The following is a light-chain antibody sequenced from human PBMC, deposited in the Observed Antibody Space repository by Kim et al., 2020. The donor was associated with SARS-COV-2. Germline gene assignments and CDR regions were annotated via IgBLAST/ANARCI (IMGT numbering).Light chain of an antibody. CDR2: AAS. CDR1: QSITNY. V-gene: IGKV1-39*01. J-gene: IGKJ1*01. Sequence: ASVRDRVKITFRASQSITNYLHWYQQKPATAPKVLIYAASSLQSGVPSRFSGSGSGTGFTLTISSLQPEDFATYYCQQSHTSPWTFGQGTKVDIK. CDR3: QQSHTSPWT.